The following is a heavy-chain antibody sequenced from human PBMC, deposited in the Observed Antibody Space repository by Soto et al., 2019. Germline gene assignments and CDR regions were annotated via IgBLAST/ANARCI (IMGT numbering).Heavy chain of an antibody. J-gene: IGHJ5*02. CDR1: GDSIISSDFY. CDR2: ILYLGSS. V-gene: IGHV4-39*01. CDR3: ARHSLALRKNNWFDP. Sequence: SETLSLTCTVSGDSIISSDFYWGWVRHPPGKGLEWLGSILYLGSSYYNPSLKSRVTMSVDTSKNQFSLGLRSVTAADTALYFRARHSLALRKNNWFDPWGQGIMVTVSS. D-gene: IGHD3-3*02.